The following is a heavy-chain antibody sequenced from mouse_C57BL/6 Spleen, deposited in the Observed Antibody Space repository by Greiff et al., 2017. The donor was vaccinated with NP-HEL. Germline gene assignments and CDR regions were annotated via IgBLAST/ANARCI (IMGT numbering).Heavy chain of an antibody. CDR2: INPSSGYT. CDR3: ARSWTTVVDAMDY. D-gene: IGHD1-1*01. V-gene: IGHV1-4*01. Sequence: QVQLQQSGAELARPGASVKMSCKASGYTFTSYTMHWVKQRPGQGLEWIGYINPSSGYTKYNQKFKDKATLTADKSSSTAYMQLSSLTSEDSAVYYCARSWTTVVDAMDYWGQGTSVTVSS. CDR1: GYTFTSYT. J-gene: IGHJ4*01.